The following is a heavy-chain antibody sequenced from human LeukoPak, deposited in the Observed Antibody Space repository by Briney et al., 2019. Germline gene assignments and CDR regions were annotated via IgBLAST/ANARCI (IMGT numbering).Heavy chain of an antibody. J-gene: IGHJ5*02. CDR2: IYHSGTT. CDR3: ARDLDCDGGICYFDP. CDR1: NGSISTYY. Sequence: SETLSLTCTVSNGSISTYYWSWIRQPLGKGLEWIGHIYHSGTTIYNPTLKSRVTMSVDTSRNQFSLHLTSVTAADTAVYFCARDLDCDGGICYFDPWGLGTLVTVSS. V-gene: IGHV4-59*01. D-gene: IGHD2-15*01.